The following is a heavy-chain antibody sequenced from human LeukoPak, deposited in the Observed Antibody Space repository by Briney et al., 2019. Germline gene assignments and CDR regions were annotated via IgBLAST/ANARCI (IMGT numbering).Heavy chain of an antibody. V-gene: IGHV3-30*02. Sequence: GGSLRLSCAASGSTFSSYGMHWVRQAPGKGLEWVAFIRYDGRNKYYADSVKGRFTISRDNSKNTLYLQMNSLRAEDTAVYYCAKDGHGSGYHDAFDIWGQGTMVTVSS. CDR2: IRYDGRNK. D-gene: IGHD5-12*01. J-gene: IGHJ3*02. CDR3: AKDGHGSGYHDAFDI. CDR1: GSTFSSYG.